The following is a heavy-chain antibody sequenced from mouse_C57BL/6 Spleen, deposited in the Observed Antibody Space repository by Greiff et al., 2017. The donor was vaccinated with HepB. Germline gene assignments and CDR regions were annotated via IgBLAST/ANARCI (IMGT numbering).Heavy chain of an antibody. V-gene: IGHV1-59*01. Sequence: QVQLQQSGAELVRPGTSVKLSCKASGYTFTSYWMHWVKQRPGQGLEWIGVIDPSDSYTNYNQKFKGKATLTVDTSSSTAYMQLSSLTSEDSAVYYCARDSSVRLAWFAYWGQGTLVTVSA. J-gene: IGHJ3*01. D-gene: IGHD3-2*02. CDR3: ARDSSVRLAWFAY. CDR2: IDPSDSYT. CDR1: GYTFTSYW.